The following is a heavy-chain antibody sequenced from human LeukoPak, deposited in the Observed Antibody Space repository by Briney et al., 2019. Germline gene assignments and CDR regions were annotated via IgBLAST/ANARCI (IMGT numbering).Heavy chain of an antibody. V-gene: IGHV3-21*01. CDR2: ISSSSSYI. D-gene: IGHD4-17*01. CDR1: GFTFSSYS. CDR3: ARAPPRDYGDYFFDY. J-gene: IGHJ4*02. Sequence: GGSLRLSCAASGFTFSSYSMNWVRQAPGKGLEWVSSISSSSSYIYYADSVKGRFTISRDNAKNSLYLQMNSLRAEDTAVYYCARAPPRDYGDYFFDYWGQGTLVTVSS.